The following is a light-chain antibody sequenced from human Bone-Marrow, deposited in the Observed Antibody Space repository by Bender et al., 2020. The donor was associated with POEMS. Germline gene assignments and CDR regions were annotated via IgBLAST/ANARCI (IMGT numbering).Light chain of an antibody. Sequence: QSALTQPPSASGSPGQSVTISCTGTSSDVGSYNYVSWYQQHPGKAPKLMIYDVSNRPSGISYRFSGSNSGNTATLTISRVEAGDEADYYCQVWHSDSDHLWVFGGGTKLTVL. J-gene: IGLJ3*02. CDR2: DVS. CDR1: SSDVGSYNY. V-gene: IGLV2-8*01. CDR3: QVWHSDSDHLWV.